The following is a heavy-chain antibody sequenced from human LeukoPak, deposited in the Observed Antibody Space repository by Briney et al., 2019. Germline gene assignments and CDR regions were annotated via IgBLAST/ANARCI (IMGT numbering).Heavy chain of an antibody. Sequence: GGSLRLSCAASGFTFSSYSMNWVRQAPGKGLEWVSYISSSSSTIYYADSVKGRFTISRDNSKNTLYLQMNSLRAEDTAVYYCARENYYDSSGFSYYFDYWGQGTLVTVSS. CDR2: ISSSSSTI. J-gene: IGHJ4*02. CDR3: ARENYYDSSGFSYYFDY. V-gene: IGHV3-48*01. CDR1: GFTFSSYS. D-gene: IGHD3-22*01.